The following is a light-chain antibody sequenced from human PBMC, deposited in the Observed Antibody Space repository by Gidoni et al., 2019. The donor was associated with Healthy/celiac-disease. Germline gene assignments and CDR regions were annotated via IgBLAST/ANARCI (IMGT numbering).Light chain of an antibody. CDR3: CSYAGSSTFVWV. J-gene: IGLJ3*02. CDR1: SRDVGSYNL. CDR2: EGS. V-gene: IGLV2-23*03. Sequence: QSALTQPASVSGSPGQSITISCTGTSRDVGSYNLVSWYQQHPGKAPKLMIYEGSKRPSGVSNRFSGSKSGNTASLTISGLQAEDEADYYCCSYAGSSTFVWVFGGGTKLTVL.